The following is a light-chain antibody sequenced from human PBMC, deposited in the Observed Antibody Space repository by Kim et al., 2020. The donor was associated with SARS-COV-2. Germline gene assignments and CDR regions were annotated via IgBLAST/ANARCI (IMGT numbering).Light chain of an antibody. CDR3: QQYDSYPYT. J-gene: IGKJ2*01. Sequence: SASVGNTVTITCRRRGDILVWLVWYQKKPGKAPTSLISAVSSLQSGVPSRFSGGRSGTDFTLTIAGLQPEDFATYYCQQYDSYPYTFGQGTKREI. CDR1: GDILVW. V-gene: IGKV1D-16*02. CDR2: AVS.